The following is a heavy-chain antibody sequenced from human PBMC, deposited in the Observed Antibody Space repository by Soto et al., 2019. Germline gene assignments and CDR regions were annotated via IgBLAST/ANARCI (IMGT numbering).Heavy chain of an antibody. D-gene: IGHD6-6*01. CDR1: GFTFNNYA. CDR2: VIGSGATT. CDR3: AKAGGEYSSSREYYFDY. J-gene: IGHJ4*02. Sequence: EVQLLESGGGLVQPGGSLRLSCAASGFTFNNYAMRWVRQAPGKGLEWVSTVIGSGATTYYADSVKGRFTVSRDNSKNTVYLQMNSLRAEDTAVYYCAKAGGEYSSSREYYFDYWGQGALVTVSS. V-gene: IGHV3-23*01.